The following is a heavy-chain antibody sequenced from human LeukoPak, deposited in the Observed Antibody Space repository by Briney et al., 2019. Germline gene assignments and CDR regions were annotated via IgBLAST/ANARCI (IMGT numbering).Heavy chain of an antibody. CDR2: MNPNSGNT. V-gene: IGHV1-8*03. D-gene: IGHD3-9*01. J-gene: IGHJ4*02. Sequence: ASVKVSCKASGYTFTSYDINWVRQATGQGLEWMGWMNPNSGNTGYAQKFQGRVTITRNTSISTAYMELSSLRSEDTAVYYCATGYDILTGPGYWGQGTLVTVSS. CDR1: GYTFTSYD. CDR3: ATGYDILTGPGY.